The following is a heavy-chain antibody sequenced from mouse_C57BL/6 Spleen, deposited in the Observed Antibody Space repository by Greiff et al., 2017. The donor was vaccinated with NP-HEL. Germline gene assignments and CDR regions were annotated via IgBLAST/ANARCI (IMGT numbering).Heavy chain of an antibody. V-gene: IGHV1-69*01. CDR1: GYTFTSYW. CDR2: IDPSDSYT. J-gene: IGHJ1*03. CDR3: ARGGSDYVRYFDV. Sequence: QVQLQQSGAELVMPGASVKLSCKASGYTFTSYWMHWVKQRPGQGLEWIGEIDPSDSYTNYNQKFKGKSTLTVDKSSSTAYMQLSSLTSEDSAVYYCARGGSDYVRYFDVWGTGTTVTVSS. D-gene: IGHD2-13*01.